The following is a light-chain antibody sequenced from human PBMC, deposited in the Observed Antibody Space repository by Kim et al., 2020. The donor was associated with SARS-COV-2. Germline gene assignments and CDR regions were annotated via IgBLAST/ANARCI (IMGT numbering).Light chain of an antibody. CDR2: YDS. Sequence: SYELTQPPSEKRAKGKKGREEGGGNSKGRKRGHGDQQKAGQAPVLVIYYDSDRPSGIPERFSGSNSGNTVTLTISRVEAGDEADYYCHVWASSSDHRVVF. J-gene: IGLJ2*01. CDR3: HVWASSSDHRVV. V-gene: IGLV3-21*04. CDR1: SKGRKR.